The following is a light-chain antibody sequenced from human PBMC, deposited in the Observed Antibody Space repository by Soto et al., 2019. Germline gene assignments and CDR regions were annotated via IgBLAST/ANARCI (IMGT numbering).Light chain of an antibody. J-gene: IGKJ1*01. V-gene: IGKV1-5*03. CDR3: QQYNFYSWT. CDR1: QSISSW. CDR2: RAS. Sequence: DIQMTQSPSTLSASVGDTVTITCRASQSISSWLAWYQQKPGKAPKVLIYRASKLEGGVPSRFSGSGSGTEFTLTISSLQPEDFATYYCQQYNFYSWTFGQGTKVDNK.